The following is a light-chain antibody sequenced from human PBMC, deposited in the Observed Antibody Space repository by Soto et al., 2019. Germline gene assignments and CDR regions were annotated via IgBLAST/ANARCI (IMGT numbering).Light chain of an antibody. CDR3: QQYYSTFLT. CDR1: QSVLYYYNNKNC. V-gene: IGKV4-1*01. CDR2: WAS. J-gene: IGKJ4*01. Sequence: DIVMTQSPDSLAVSLGERATINCKSSQSVLYYYNNKNCLAWYQQKPGQPPKLLIYWASTRESGVPDRFSGSGSETDFTLTISSLQAEDGAVYYCQQYYSTFLTFGGGTKVEIK.